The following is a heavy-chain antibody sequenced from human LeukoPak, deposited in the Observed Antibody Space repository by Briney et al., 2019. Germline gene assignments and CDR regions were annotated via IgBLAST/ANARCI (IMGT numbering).Heavy chain of an antibody. CDR3: AREPYDSSGYC. J-gene: IGHJ1*01. CDR2: IYSGGST. V-gene: IGHV3-53*01. Sequence: GGSLRLSCAASGFTVSSNYMSWVRQAPGKGLEWVSVIYSGGSTYYADSVKGRFTISRDNSKNTLYLQMNSLRAEDTAVYYCAREPYDSSGYCWGQGTLVTVSS. D-gene: IGHD3-22*01. CDR1: GFTVSSNY.